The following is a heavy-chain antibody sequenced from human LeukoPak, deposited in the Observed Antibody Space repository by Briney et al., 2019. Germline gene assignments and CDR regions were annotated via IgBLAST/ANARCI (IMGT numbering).Heavy chain of an antibody. V-gene: IGHV5-51*01. J-gene: IGHJ3*02. D-gene: IGHD3-9*01. CDR2: IYPGDSDT. CDR1: GSSFTSYW. Sequence: GASLQISCEGSGSSFTSYWIGWVRQMTGKGLEWMGIIYPGDSDTRYSPSFQGQVTISADKSISTAYLQWSSLKASDTAMYYCARGYYDILTGPSGDAFDIWGQGTMVTVSS. CDR3: ARGYYDILTGPSGDAFDI.